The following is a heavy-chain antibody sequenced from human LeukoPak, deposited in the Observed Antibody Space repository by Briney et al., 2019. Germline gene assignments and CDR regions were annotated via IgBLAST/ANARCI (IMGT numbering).Heavy chain of an antibody. D-gene: IGHD3/OR15-3a*01. J-gene: IGHJ6*03. Sequence: PGGSLRLSRPLAAFTVSSQAMSWVRQAPGKGLEWVSSISGSGGSTYYADSVKGRFTISRDNSKNTLYLQVTSPRAEDTAVYYCAKRPGYWTGYSCCNWKYYYYMDVWGKGTTVTVSS. CDR2: ISGSGGST. CDR1: AFTVSSQA. CDR3: AKRPGYWTGYSCCNWKYYYYMDV. V-gene: IGHV3-23*01.